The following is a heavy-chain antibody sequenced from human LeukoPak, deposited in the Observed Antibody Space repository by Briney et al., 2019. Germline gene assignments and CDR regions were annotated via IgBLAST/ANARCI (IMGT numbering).Heavy chain of an antibody. V-gene: IGHV4-4*07. CDR3: ARDQGGATRYDAFDI. Sequence: PSETLSLTCTVSGGSISSYYWSWIRQPAGKGLEWIGRIYTSESTNYNPSLKSRVTMSVDTSKNQFSLKLSSVTAADTAVYYCARDQGGATRYDAFDIWGQGTMVTVSS. D-gene: IGHD1-26*01. CDR2: IYTSEST. CDR1: GGSISSYY. J-gene: IGHJ3*02.